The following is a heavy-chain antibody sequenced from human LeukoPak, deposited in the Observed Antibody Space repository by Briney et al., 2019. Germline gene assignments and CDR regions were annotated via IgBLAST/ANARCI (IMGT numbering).Heavy chain of an antibody. CDR3: ARDRYYAVDV. D-gene: IGHD2-2*01. Sequence: GGSLRLSCAASGFTFSSYWMHWFRQAPGKALVWVSRINTDGSTTYADSVKGRFTISRDNAKNTLYLQMHSLSVEDTAVYYCARDRYYAVDVWGQGTTVTVSS. CDR2: INTDGST. J-gene: IGHJ6*02. CDR1: GFTFSSYW. V-gene: IGHV3-74*01.